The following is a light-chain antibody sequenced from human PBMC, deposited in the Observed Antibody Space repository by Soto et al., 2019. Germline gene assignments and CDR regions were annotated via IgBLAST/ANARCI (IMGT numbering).Light chain of an antibody. CDR1: GNDVGGYSY. CDR2: EVY. CDR3: ASYAGSNNWGV. V-gene: IGLV2-8*01. Sequence: QSALTQPPSASGSPGQSVTMSCTGTGNDVGGYSYVSWYQQYPGKAPKLIIYEVYKRLSGVPDRFSGSKTGNTASLTVFGLQVEDEADYYCASYAGSNNWGVFGGGTKLTVL. J-gene: IGLJ3*02.